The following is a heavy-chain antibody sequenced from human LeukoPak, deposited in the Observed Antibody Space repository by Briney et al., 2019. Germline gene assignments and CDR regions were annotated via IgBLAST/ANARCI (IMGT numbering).Heavy chain of an antibody. CDR3: ATGDLYLSAVGTTSDY. CDR1: GGSISSYY. J-gene: IGHJ4*02. Sequence: SETLSLTCTVSGGSISSYYWSWIRQPPGKGLEWIGYIYYSGSTNYNPSLKSRVTISVDTSKNQFSLKLSSVTAADTAVYYCATGDLYLSAVGTTSDYWGQGTLVTVSS. D-gene: IGHD2-2*02. V-gene: IGHV4-59*01. CDR2: IYYSGST.